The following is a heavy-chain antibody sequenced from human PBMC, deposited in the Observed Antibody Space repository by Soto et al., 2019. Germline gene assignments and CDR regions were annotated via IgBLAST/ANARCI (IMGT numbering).Heavy chain of an antibody. CDR3: AKVYYSGTFPGAFDI. Sequence: GGSLRLSCAVSGFTFSNYAIHWVRQAPGKGLEWVSGISAGGSSAFYADSVKGRFTISRDNSMNTLYLHMNSLRAEDTAVYYCAKVYYSGTFPGAFDIWGQGTLVTVSS. V-gene: IGHV3-23*01. J-gene: IGHJ3*02. D-gene: IGHD1-26*01. CDR2: ISAGGSSA. CDR1: GFTFSNYA.